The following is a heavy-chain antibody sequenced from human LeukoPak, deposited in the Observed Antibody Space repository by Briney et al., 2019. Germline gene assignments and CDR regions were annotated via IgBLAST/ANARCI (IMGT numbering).Heavy chain of an antibody. Sequence: PGGSLRLSCAASGFTFDDYGMSWVRQAPGKGLEWVSGINWNGGSTGYADSVKGRFTISRDNAKNSLYLQMNSLRAEDTALYYCAREFGEYDYGGYGTSVDWFDPWGQGTLVTVSS. D-gene: IGHD4-17*01. J-gene: IGHJ5*02. CDR2: INWNGGST. CDR3: AREFGEYDYGGYGTSVDWFDP. V-gene: IGHV3-20*04. CDR1: GFTFDDYG.